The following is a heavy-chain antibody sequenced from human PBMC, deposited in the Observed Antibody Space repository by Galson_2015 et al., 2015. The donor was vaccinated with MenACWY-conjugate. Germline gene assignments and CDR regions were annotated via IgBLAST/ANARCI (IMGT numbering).Heavy chain of an antibody. CDR3: AKDQGSTWYGNWIEP. J-gene: IGHJ5*02. V-gene: IGHV3-23*01. CDR2: GGST. D-gene: IGHD6-13*01. Sequence: GGSTYYADSVKGRFTISRENSKNMVYLQINSLRAEDTAVYYCAKDQGSTWYGNWIEPWGQGTLVTVSS.